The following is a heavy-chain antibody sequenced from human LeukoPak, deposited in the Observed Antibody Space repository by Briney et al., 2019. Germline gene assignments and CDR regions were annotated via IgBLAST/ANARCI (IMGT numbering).Heavy chain of an antibody. J-gene: IGHJ4*02. Sequence: GGSLRLSCAASGFTFSDYYMSWIRQAPGKGLEWVSYISSSGSTIYYADSVKGRFTISRDNAKNSLYLQMNSLRAQDMGVYFCARPRYYDSSGYFVYWGQGTLVSVSS. CDR1: GFTFSDYY. CDR3: ARPRYYDSSGYFVY. D-gene: IGHD3-22*01. CDR2: ISSSGSTI. V-gene: IGHV3-11*01.